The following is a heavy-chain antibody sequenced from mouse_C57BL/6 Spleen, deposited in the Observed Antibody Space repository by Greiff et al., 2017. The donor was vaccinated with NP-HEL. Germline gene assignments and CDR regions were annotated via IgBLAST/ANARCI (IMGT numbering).Heavy chain of an antibody. D-gene: IGHD1-1*01. CDR2: IYPGSGST. CDR3: ASDYYGSSSRAMDY. CDR1: GYTFTSYW. Sequence: VQLQQSGAELVKPGASVKMSCKASGYTFTSYWITWVKQRPGQGLEWIGDIYPGSGSTNYNEKFKSKATLTVDTSSSTAYMQLSSLTSEDSAVYYCASDYYGSSSRAMDYWGQGTSVTVSS. V-gene: IGHV1-55*01. J-gene: IGHJ4*01.